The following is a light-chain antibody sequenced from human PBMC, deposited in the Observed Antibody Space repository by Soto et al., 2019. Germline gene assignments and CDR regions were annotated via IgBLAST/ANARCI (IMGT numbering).Light chain of an antibody. Sequence: IVLTQSPVALSLSPGESATLSYRASQSGSRTILTWYQQKPGQAPSLLIYGVSSRATGIPDRFSGSGSGTDFALTISRLEHEEFAVYFGQHYGDSSWTFGQGTRVEIK. V-gene: IGKV3-20*01. CDR1: QSGSRTI. CDR2: GVS. J-gene: IGKJ1*01. CDR3: QHYGDSSWT.